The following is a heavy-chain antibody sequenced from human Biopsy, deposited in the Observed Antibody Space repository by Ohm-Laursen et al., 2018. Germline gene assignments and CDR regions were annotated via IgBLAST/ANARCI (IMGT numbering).Heavy chain of an antibody. Sequence: SVKVSCKASSYTFTDYNIHWMRQAPGQGLEWLGYINCKTGATNYAQKFQGTVTMTRDTSISTAYLALGSLRSADTAIYYCARDPLNGHKHFDYWGQGSLVTGSS. CDR3: ARDPLNGHKHFDY. J-gene: IGHJ4*02. CDR1: SYTFTDYN. CDR2: INCKTGAT. V-gene: IGHV1-2*02. D-gene: IGHD2-8*01.